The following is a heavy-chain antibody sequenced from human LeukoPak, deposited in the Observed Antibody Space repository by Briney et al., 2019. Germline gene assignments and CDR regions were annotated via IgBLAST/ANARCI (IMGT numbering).Heavy chain of an antibody. CDR1: GYSISSGYY. CDR2: IYHSGST. Sequence: SETVSLTCAVSGYSISSGYYWGWIRQPPGKGLEWIGSIYHSGSTYYNPSLKSRVTISVDTSKNQFSLKLSSVTAADTAVYYCARVDGDPATIDYWGQGTLVTVSS. CDR3: ARVDGDPATIDY. D-gene: IGHD1-26*01. J-gene: IGHJ4*02. V-gene: IGHV4-38-2*01.